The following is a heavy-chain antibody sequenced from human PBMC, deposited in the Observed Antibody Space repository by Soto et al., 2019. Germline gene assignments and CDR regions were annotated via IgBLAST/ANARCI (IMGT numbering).Heavy chain of an antibody. J-gene: IGHJ4*02. CDR3: ARDVDRRDYDSTGYSFEY. V-gene: IGHV3-66*01. CDR1: GFTVSDNY. Sequence: EVQLVESGGGLVQPGGSLRLSCAASGFTVSDNYMNWVRQAPGKGLEWVAVIYRGTTYYADSVKGRFTISRDNSKNTLYLQMRSLRPEDTAVYYRARDVDRRDYDSTGYSFEYWGQGTMVAVSS. D-gene: IGHD3-22*01. CDR2: IYRGTT.